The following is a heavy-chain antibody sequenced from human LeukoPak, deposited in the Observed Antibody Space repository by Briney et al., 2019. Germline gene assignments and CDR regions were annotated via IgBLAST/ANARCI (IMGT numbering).Heavy chain of an antibody. CDR2: IYYSGST. J-gene: IGHJ4*02. D-gene: IGHD3-22*01. Sequence: SQTLSLTCTVSGGSITSGGYYWTWIRQHPGQGLEWIGYIYYSGSTYYNPSLKSRVTMSVDTSKNQFSLKLSSVTAADTAVYYCARGGYYDSSDYYTFDYWGQGALVTVSS. V-gene: IGHV4-31*03. CDR1: GGSITSGGYY. CDR3: ARGGYYDSSDYYTFDY.